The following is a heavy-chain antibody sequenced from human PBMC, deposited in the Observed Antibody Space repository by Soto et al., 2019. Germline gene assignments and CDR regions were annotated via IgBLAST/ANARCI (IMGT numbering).Heavy chain of an antibody. CDR2: ISSSSSYI. V-gene: IGHV3-21*01. D-gene: IGHD3-10*01. J-gene: IGHJ5*02. CDR3: ARDHGLGYYYGSGSYPGWFDP. Sequence: GGSLGLSCAASGFTFGSYSMNWVRQAPGKGLEWVSSISSSSSYIYYADSVKGRFTISRDNAKNSLYLQMNSLRAEDTAVYYCARDHGLGYYYGSGSYPGWFDPWGQGTLVTVSS. CDR1: GFTFGSYS.